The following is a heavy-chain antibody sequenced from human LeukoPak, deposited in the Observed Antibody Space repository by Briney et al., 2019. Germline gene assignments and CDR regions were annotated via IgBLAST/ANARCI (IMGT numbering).Heavy chain of an antibody. Sequence: ASVKVSCKASGYTFTNYGINWVRQAPGQGLEWMGWISTYNGDTNYAQKVQGRVTMTTDASTSTAYMELRSLRSDDTAVYYCASGYLGRAGTTDRLDYWGQGTLVTVSS. V-gene: IGHV1-18*01. CDR3: ASGYLGRAGTTDRLDY. CDR1: GYTFTNYG. CDR2: ISTYNGDT. J-gene: IGHJ4*02. D-gene: IGHD4-17*01.